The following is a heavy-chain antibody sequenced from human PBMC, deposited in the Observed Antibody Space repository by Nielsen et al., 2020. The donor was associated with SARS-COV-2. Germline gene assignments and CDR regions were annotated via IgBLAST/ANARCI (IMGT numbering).Heavy chain of an antibody. CDR1: GYTFTGYY. D-gene: IGHD3-22*01. V-gene: IGHV1-2*04. CDR3: ARRGHDNSGYYWDY. J-gene: IGHJ4*02. Sequence: ASVKVSCNASGYTFTGYYIHWVRQAPGQGLEWMGWIIPNTGNTKYAQKFQDWVTMTRDTSINTAYIELSRLRSDDMAVYFCARRGHDNSGYYWDYWGQGTLVTVSS. CDR2: IIPNTGNT.